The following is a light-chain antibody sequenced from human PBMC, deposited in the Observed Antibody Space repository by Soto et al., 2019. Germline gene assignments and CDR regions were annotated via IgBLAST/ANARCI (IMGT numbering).Light chain of an antibody. CDR3: QQYNNWRT. J-gene: IGKJ1*01. CDR2: GAS. CDR1: QSVSSN. Sequence: DIVMTQSPATLSVSPGERATLSCRTSQSVSSNLAWYLQKPGQAPRLLIYGASTRATGIPARFSGSGSGTEFTLSISSLQSEDFAVYYCQQYNNWRTFGRGTK. V-gene: IGKV3-15*01.